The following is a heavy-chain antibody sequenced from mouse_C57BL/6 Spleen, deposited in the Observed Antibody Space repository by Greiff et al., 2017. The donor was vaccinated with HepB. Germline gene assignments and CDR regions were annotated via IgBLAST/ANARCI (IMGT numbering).Heavy chain of an antibody. V-gene: IGHV5-4*01. CDR2: ISDGGSYT. Sequence: EVKLMESGGGLVKPGGSLKLSCAASGFTFSSYAMPWVRQTPETRLEWVATISDGGSYTYYPDNVKGRFTISRDNAKNNLYLQMSHLTSEDTAMYYGAREGGCSNYEGFAYWGQGTLVTVSA. CDR3: AREGGCSNYEGFAY. CDR1: GFTFSSYA. D-gene: IGHD2-5*01. J-gene: IGHJ3*01.